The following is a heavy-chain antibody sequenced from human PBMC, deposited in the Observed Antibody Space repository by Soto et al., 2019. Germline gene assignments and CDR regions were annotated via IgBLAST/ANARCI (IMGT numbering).Heavy chain of an antibody. D-gene: IGHD6-25*01. CDR3: ARRSGGNDYYYYGMDV. V-gene: IGHV5-51*01. CDR1: GYRFTSYW. J-gene: IGHJ6*02. CDR2: IYPGDSDT. Sequence: GESLKISCKGSGYRFTSYWIGWVRQMPGKGLEWMGIIYPGDSDTRYSPPFQGQVTISADKSISTAYLQWSSLKASDTAMYYCARRSGGNDYYYYGMDVWGQGTTVTVSS.